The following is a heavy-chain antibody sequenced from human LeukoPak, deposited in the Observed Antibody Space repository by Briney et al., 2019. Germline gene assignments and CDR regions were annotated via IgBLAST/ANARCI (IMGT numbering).Heavy chain of an antibody. CDR1: GYTFTSYY. CDR2: INPSGGST. Sequence: GASVKVSCTASGYTFTSYYMHWVRQAPGQGLKWMGIINPSGGSTSYAQKFQGRVTMTRDTSTSTVYMELSSLRSEDTAVYYCARDLPREDTVDYWGQGTLVTVSS. V-gene: IGHV1-46*01. CDR3: ARDLPREDTVDY. J-gene: IGHJ4*02.